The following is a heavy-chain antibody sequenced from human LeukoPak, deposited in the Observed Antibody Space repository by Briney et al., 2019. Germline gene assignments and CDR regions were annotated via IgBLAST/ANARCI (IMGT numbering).Heavy chain of an antibody. Sequence: GGSLRLSCAASVFTFITYSMNWVRQAPGKGLEWVAYISSSGVTTHYVDSVKGRFTISRDNAKDSLYLQMNSLRDEDTALYYCARDLNIVPAGPVDHWGQGTLVTVSS. CDR3: ARDLNIVPAGPVDH. V-gene: IGHV3-48*02. CDR2: ISSSGVTT. CDR1: VFTFITYS. J-gene: IGHJ4*02. D-gene: IGHD2-2*01.